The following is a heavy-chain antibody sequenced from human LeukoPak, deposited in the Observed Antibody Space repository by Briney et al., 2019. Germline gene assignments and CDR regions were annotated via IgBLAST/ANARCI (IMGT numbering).Heavy chain of an antibody. V-gene: IGHV3-7*01. CDR1: GFTFSSYW. CDR3: ARDDGYYSDSSGYYHDY. J-gene: IGHJ4*02. CDR2: IKQDGSEK. D-gene: IGHD3-22*01. Sequence: GGSLRLSCAASGFTFSSYWMSWVRQAPGKGLEWVANIKQDGSEKYYVDSVKGRFTISRDNAKNSLYLQMNSLRAEDTAVYYCARDDGYYSDSSGYYHDYWGQGTLVTVSS.